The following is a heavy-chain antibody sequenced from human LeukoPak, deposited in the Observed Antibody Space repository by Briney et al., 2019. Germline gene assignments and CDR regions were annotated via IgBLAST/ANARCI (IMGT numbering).Heavy chain of an antibody. D-gene: IGHD3-22*01. Sequence: GGSLRLSCAASGFTFSSYGMHWVRQAPGKGLEWVAVISYDGSNKYYADSVKGRFTISRDNSKNTPYLQMNSLRAEDTAVYYCAKEKSSGYSFDYWGQGTLVTVSS. CDR3: AKEKSSGYSFDY. CDR1: GFTFSSYG. V-gene: IGHV3-30*18. J-gene: IGHJ4*02. CDR2: ISYDGSNK.